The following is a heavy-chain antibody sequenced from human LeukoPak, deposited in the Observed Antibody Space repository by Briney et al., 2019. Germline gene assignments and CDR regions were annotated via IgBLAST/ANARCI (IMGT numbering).Heavy chain of an antibody. J-gene: IGHJ5*02. V-gene: IGHV4-34*01. CDR2: INRSGST. Sequence: SETLSPTCAVYGGSFSGYYWSWIRQPPGEGLEWIGEINRSGSTNYNPSLKSRVTISVDTSKNQFSLKLSSVTAADTAVYYCARPKRPGITMVRGVSWFDPWGQGTLVTVSS. CDR1: GGSFSGYY. D-gene: IGHD3-10*01. CDR3: ARPKRPGITMVRGVSWFDP.